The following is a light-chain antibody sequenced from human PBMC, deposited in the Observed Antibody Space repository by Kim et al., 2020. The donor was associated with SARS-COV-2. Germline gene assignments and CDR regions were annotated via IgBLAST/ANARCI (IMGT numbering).Light chain of an antibody. V-gene: IGLV3-1*01. CDR3: QAWDSSTKV. CDR1: KLGDKY. J-gene: IGLJ3*02. Sequence: VSPGQTAIITCSGDKLGDKYACWYQQKPGQSPVLVIYQDSKRPSGIPERFSGSNSGNTATLTISGTQAMDEADYYCQAWDSSTKVFGGGTQLTVL. CDR2: QDS.